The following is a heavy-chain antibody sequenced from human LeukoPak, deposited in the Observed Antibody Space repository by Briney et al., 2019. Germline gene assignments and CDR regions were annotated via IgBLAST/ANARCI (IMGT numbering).Heavy chain of an antibody. CDR2: ISAYNGNT. CDR3: ARVEATMIVETDNWFDP. J-gene: IGHJ5*02. V-gene: IGHV1-18*01. Sequence: GASVKVSRKASGYTFTSYGISWVRQAPGQGLEWMGWISAYNGNTNYAQKLQGGVTMTTDTSTSTAYMELRSLRSDDTAVYYCARVEATMIVETDNWFDPWGQGTLVTVSS. CDR1: GYTFTSYG. D-gene: IGHD3-22*01.